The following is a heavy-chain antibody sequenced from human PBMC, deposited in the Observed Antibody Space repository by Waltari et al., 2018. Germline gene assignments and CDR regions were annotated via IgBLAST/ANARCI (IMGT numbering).Heavy chain of an antibody. Sequence: QMQLQESGPGLVKPSETLSLTCTVSGGSISRSTYYWGWIRQPPGKGLEGIWNIYYSGSTYYKPSLKSRLTISVDTSKNQFSLNLRSVTAADTAVYYCARLPISLGVGSVFDIWGQGTMVTVSS. V-gene: IGHV4-39*01. CDR3: ARLPISLGVGSVFDI. J-gene: IGHJ3*02. CDR1: GGSISRSTYY. CDR2: IYYSGST. D-gene: IGHD2-15*01.